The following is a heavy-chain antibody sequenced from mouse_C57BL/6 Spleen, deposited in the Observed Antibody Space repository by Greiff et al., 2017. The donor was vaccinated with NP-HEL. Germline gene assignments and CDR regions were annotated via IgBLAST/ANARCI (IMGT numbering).Heavy chain of an antibody. CDR2: ISSGGDYI. CDR3: TIEGDDGYYFAY. CDR1: GFTFSSYA. J-gene: IGHJ3*01. D-gene: IGHD2-3*01. V-gene: IGHV5-9-1*02. Sequence: DVHLVESGEGLVKPGGSLKLSCAASGFTFSSYAMSWVRQTPEKRLEWVAYISSGGDYIYYADTVKGRFTISRDNARNTLYLQMSSLKSEDTAMYYCTIEGDDGYYFAYWGQGTLVTVSA.